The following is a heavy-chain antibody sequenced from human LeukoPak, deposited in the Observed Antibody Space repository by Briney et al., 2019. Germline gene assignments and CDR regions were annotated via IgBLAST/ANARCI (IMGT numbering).Heavy chain of an antibody. CDR2: IYYSGST. CDR1: GGSISSSSYF. D-gene: IGHD6-13*01. Sequence: SETLSLTRTVSGGSISSSSYFWGWIRQPPGKGLEWFGSIYYSGSTYYNPSLKSRVTISVDTSKNQFSLKLSSVTAADTAVYYWASQQLVVGYWGQGTLVTVSS. CDR3: ASQQLVVGY. J-gene: IGHJ4*02. V-gene: IGHV4-39*01.